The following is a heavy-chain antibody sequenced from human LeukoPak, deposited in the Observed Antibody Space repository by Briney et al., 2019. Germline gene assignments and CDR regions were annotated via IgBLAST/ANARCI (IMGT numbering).Heavy chain of an antibody. CDR1: GGSFGGYY. Sequence: PSETLSLTCAVYGGSFGGYYWSWIRQPPGKGLEWIGEINHSGSTNYNPSLKSRVTISVDTSKNQFSLKLSSVTAADTAVYYCAAGPRGWFDPWGQGTLVTVSS. D-gene: IGHD6-25*01. J-gene: IGHJ5*02. CDR3: AAGPRGWFDP. V-gene: IGHV4-34*01. CDR2: INHSGST.